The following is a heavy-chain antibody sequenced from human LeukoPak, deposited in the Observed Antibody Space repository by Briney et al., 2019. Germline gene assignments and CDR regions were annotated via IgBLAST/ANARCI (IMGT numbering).Heavy chain of an antibody. CDR3: ATRGERSGAFDI. CDR1: GYTLTELS. Sequence: ASVKVSCKVSGYTLTELSMHRARQAPGKGLEWMGGFDPEDGETIYAQKFQGRVTMTEDTSTDTAYMELSSLRSEDTAVYYCATRGERSGAFDIWGQGTMVTVSS. J-gene: IGHJ3*02. CDR2: FDPEDGET. V-gene: IGHV1-24*01. D-gene: IGHD3-16*01.